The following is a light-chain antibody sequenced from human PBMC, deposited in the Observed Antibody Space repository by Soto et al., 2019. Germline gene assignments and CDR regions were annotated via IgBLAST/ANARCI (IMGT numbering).Light chain of an antibody. V-gene: IGKV2-28*01. CDR2: LGS. Sequence: DIVMTQSPLSLPVTPGEPASISCRSSQSLVHSNGYNYLDWYLQKPGQSPQLLIYLGSNRASGVPDRFSGSGSDTDFTLKISRVEAEDVGVYYCMQALQIPPTFGQGTKLEIK. J-gene: IGKJ2*01. CDR1: QSLVHSNGYNY. CDR3: MQALQIPPT.